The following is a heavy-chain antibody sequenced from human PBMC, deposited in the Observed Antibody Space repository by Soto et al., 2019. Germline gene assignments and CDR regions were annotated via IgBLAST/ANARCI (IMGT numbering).Heavy chain of an antibody. J-gene: IGHJ4*02. D-gene: IGHD5-18*01. CDR1: GFTFSSYG. Sequence: GGSLRLSCAASGFTFSSYGMHWVRQAPGKGLEWVAVISYDGSNKYYADSVKGRFTISRDNSKNTLYLQMNSLRAEDTAVYYCAYSGYSSHTHVYRGQGTLVTVSS. V-gene: IGHV3-30*03. CDR3: AYSGYSSHTHVY. CDR2: ISYDGSNK.